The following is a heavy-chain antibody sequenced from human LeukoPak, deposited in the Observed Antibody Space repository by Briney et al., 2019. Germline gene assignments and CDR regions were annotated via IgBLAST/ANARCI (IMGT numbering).Heavy chain of an antibody. D-gene: IGHD4-23*01. CDR2: IYYNGST. J-gene: IGHJ6*02. CDR3: ASLYGGNSGYYYYGMDV. CDR1: GGSISSYY. V-gene: IGHV4-59*08. Sequence: SETLSLTRTVSGGSISSYYWSWIRQPPGKGLEWIGYIYYNGSTNYNPSLKSRVTISVDTSKNQFSLKLSSVTAADTAVYYCASLYGGNSGYYYYGMDVWGQGTTVTVSS.